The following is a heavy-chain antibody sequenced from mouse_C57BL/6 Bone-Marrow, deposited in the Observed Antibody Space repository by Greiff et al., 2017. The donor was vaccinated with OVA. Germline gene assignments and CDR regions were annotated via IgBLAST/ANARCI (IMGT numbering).Heavy chain of an antibody. V-gene: IGHV14-1*01. J-gene: IGHJ2*01. CDR1: GFNIKDYY. D-gene: IGHD1-1*02. CDR3: TKGTMERDY. CDR2: IDPEDGDT. Sequence: EVQLQQSGAELVRPGASVKLSCTASGFNIKDYYMHWVKQRPGQGLEWIGRIDPEDGDTDYAPKFKGKATLTVDTSSITAYLQLSSLTSEDTAVYNCTKGTMERDYWGQGTTLTVSS.